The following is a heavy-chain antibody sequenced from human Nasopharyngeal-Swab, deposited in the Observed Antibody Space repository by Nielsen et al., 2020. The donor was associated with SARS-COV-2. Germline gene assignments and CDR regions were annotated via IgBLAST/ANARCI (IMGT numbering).Heavy chain of an antibody. V-gene: IGHV3-11*06. D-gene: IGHD6-6*01. CDR3: ARVGYSSSDYYYYYMDV. Sequence: GGSLRLSCAASGFTFSDYYMSWIRQAPGKGLEWVSYISSSSSYTNYADSVKGRFTFSRDNAKNSLYLQMNSLRAEDTAVYYCARVGYSSSDYYYYYMDVWGKGTTVTVSS. J-gene: IGHJ6*03. CDR2: ISSSSSYT. CDR1: GFTFSDYY.